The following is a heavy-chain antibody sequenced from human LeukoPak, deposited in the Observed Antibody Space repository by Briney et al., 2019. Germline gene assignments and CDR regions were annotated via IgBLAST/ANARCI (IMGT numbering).Heavy chain of an antibody. CDR3: ARTDSGSAIDY. J-gene: IGHJ4*02. V-gene: IGHV4-59*01. CDR2: IYYSGST. Sequence: PSGTLSLTCTVSGGSISSYYWSWIRQPPGKGLEWIGYIYYSGSTNYNPSLKSRVTISVNSSKNQFSLKLSSVTAADTAVYYCARTDSGSAIDYWGQGTLVTVSS. CDR1: GGSISSYY. D-gene: IGHD1-26*01.